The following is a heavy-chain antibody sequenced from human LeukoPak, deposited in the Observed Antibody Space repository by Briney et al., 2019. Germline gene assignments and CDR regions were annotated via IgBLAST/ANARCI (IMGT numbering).Heavy chain of an antibody. D-gene: IGHD6-6*01. J-gene: IGHJ5*02. CDR1: GGSISSSGYF. CDR3: ARDLRVSSLSPWFDP. V-gene: IGHV4-39*07. CDR2: IYYSGST. Sequence: PSETLSLTCTVSGGSISSSGYFWGWIRQPPGKGLEWIGSIYYSGSTFYNPSLKSRVSISVDTSKNQFSLKVSSVTAADTAMYYCARDLRVSSLSPWFDPWGQGTLVTVSS.